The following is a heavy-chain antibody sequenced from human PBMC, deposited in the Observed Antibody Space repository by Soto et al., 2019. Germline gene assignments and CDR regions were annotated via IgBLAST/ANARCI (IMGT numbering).Heavy chain of an antibody. D-gene: IGHD3-9*01. Sequence: EVQLVESGGGLVKPGGSLRLSCAASGFTFSNSWMSWVRQAPGKGLEWVGRIKSKTDSGTTDYAAPVKGRFTISRDDSKNTLYLQKNSLKTEDTAVYYCTTNAGQYSDRDWLSALQYYYYYYMDVWGKGTTVTVSS. CDR2: IKSKTDSGTT. CDR1: GFTFSNSW. J-gene: IGHJ6*03. CDR3: TTNAGQYSDRDWLSALQYYYYYYMDV. V-gene: IGHV3-15*01.